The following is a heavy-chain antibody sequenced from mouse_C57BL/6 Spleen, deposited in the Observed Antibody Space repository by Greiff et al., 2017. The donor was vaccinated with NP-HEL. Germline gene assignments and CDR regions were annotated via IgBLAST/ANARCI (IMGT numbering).Heavy chain of an antibody. CDR2: IDPSDSET. Sequence: VQLQQPGAELVRPGSSVKLSCKASGYTFTSYWMHWVKQRPIQGLEWIGNIDPSDSETHYNQKFKDKATLTVDKSSSTAYMQLSSLTSEDSAVYYCARNDYYGSSYNWYFDVWGTGTTVTVSS. V-gene: IGHV1-52*01. CDR1: GYTFTSYW. CDR3: ARNDYYGSSYNWYFDV. D-gene: IGHD1-1*01. J-gene: IGHJ1*03.